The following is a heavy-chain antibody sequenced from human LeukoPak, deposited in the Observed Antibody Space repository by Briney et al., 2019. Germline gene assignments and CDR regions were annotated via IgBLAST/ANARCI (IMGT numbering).Heavy chain of an antibody. D-gene: IGHD3-3*01. CDR1: GYTFTSYA. V-gene: IGHV1-3*01. CDR2: INAGNGNT. J-gene: IGHJ4*02. Sequence: GASVKVSCKASGYTFTSYAMHWVRQAPGQRLEWMGWINAGNGNTKYSQKFQGRVTITRDTSASTAYMELSSLRSEDMAVYYCARAIDFWSGYYFDYWGQGTLVTVSS. CDR3: ARAIDFWSGYYFDY.